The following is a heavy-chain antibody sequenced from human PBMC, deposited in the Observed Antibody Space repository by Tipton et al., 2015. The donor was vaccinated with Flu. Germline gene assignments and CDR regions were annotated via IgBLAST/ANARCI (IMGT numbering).Heavy chain of an antibody. V-gene: IGHV4-4*07. CDR2: MYASGST. CDR3: ARGSGSGTYMIFDF. D-gene: IGHD3-10*01. CDR1: GDSMSSFY. Sequence: TLSLTCTVSGDSMSSFYWSWIRQPAGKGLEWIRRMYASGSTKYNPSLKSRVTMSVDTSKKQFSLKLTPVTAADTAVYYWARGSGSGTYMIFDFWGQGTLVTASS. J-gene: IGHJ4*02.